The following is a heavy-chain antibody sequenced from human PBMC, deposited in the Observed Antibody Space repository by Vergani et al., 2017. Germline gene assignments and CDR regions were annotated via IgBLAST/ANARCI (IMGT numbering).Heavy chain of an antibody. V-gene: IGHV1-8*01. CDR1: GYTFTSYD. CDR3: ARGYYVFWSGYYRDY. Sequence: QVQLVQSGAEVKKPGASVKVSCKASGYTFTSYDINWVRQATGQGLEWMGCMNPNSGNAGYAQKFQGTVTMTRNTSISTAYMELSSLRSEDKAVYYCARGYYVFWSGYYRDYWGQGTLVTVSS. CDR2: MNPNSGNA. J-gene: IGHJ4*02. D-gene: IGHD3-3*01.